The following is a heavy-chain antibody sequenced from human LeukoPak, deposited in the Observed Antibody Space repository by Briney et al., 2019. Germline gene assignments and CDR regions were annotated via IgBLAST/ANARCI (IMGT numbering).Heavy chain of an antibody. CDR1: GYTFTGYY. D-gene: IGHD2-15*01. Sequence: ASVKVSCKASGYTFTGYYMHWVRQAPGQGLEWVGRINPNSGGTNYAQKFQGRVTMTRDTSISTAYMELSRLRSDDTAVYYCAREGRYCSGGSCYWLLDFDYWGQGTLVTVSS. J-gene: IGHJ4*02. CDR3: AREGRYCSGGSCYWLLDFDY. V-gene: IGHV1-2*06. CDR2: INPNSGGT.